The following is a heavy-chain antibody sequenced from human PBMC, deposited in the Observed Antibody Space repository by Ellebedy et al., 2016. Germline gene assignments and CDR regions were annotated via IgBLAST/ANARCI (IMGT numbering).Heavy chain of an antibody. J-gene: IGHJ4*02. CDR1: GFTVSSNY. D-gene: IGHD2-8*02. CDR3: AKDVIPSYWYYFDY. CDR2: IYSGGST. V-gene: IGHV3-53*01. Sequence: GESLKISXAASGFTVSSNYMSWVRQAPGKGLEWVSVIYSGGSTYYADSVKGRFTISRDNSKNTLYLQMNSLRAEDTAVYYCAKDVIPSYWYYFDYWGQGTLVTVSS.